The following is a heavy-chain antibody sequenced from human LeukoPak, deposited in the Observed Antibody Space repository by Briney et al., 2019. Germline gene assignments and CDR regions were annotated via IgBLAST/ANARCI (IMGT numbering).Heavy chain of an antibody. CDR2: INPNSGGT. Sequence: GASVKVSCKASGYTFTGYYMHWVRQAPGQGLEWMGWINPNSGGTNYAQKFQGRVTMTRDTSISTAYMELSRLRSDDTAVYYCARARRYNWNLPDYWGQGTLVTVSS. D-gene: IGHD1-7*01. CDR1: GYTFTGYY. V-gene: IGHV1-2*02. J-gene: IGHJ4*02. CDR3: ARARRYNWNLPDY.